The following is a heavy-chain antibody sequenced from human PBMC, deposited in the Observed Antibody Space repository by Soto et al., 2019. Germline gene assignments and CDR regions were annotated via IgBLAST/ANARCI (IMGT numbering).Heavy chain of an antibody. J-gene: IGHJ5*01. Sequence: SETLSLTCSVSGDSISNLDYFWAWIRQPPGQALEYIGYIYKSATTYYNPSFESRVAISVDTSKSQFSLNVTSVTAADTAVYFCARGRYCLTGRCFPNWFDSWGQEALVTVSS. D-gene: IGHD7-27*01. CDR1: GDSISNLDYF. V-gene: IGHV4-30-4*01. CDR3: ARGRYCLTGRCFPNWFDS. CDR2: IYKSATT.